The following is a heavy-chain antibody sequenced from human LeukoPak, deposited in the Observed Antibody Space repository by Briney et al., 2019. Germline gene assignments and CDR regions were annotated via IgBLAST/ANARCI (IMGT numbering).Heavy chain of an antibody. Sequence: GGSLRLSCAASGFTFSSYAMSWVRQAPGKGLEWVSGISGSGGYTYDADSVKGRFTISRDNSKNTLYLQMNSLRAEDTAVYYCARETEQQPYFDYWGQGTLVTVSS. D-gene: IGHD6-13*01. V-gene: IGHV3-23*01. CDR3: ARETEQQPYFDY. J-gene: IGHJ4*02. CDR2: ISGSGGYT. CDR1: GFTFSSYA.